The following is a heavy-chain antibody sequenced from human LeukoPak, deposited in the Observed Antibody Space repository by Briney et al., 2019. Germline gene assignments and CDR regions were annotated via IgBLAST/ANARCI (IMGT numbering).Heavy chain of an antibody. V-gene: IGHV3-30*03. J-gene: IGHJ4*02. Sequence: PGGSLRLSCAASGFTFSSYGMHWVSQAPGKGLEWVAVISYDGSNKYYADSVKGRFTISRDNSKNSLYLQMNSLRAEDTAVYYCARDAIAAAGGWTYCFDYWGQGTLVTVSS. CDR1: GFTFSSYG. D-gene: IGHD6-13*01. CDR3: ARDAIAAAGGWTYCFDY. CDR2: ISYDGSNK.